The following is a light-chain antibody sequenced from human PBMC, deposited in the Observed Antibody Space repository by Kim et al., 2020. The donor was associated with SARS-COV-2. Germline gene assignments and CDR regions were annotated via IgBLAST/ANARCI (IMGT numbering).Light chain of an antibody. Sequence: GDRVTIACRASQDISNHLAWYQQKPGKAPELLIYAASTLKPGVPSRFSGSGSGTEFTLTISSLQPEDFATYSCQQLNTFPRTFGQGTKVDI. CDR3: QQLNTFPRT. CDR1: QDISNH. CDR2: AAS. V-gene: IGKV1-9*01. J-gene: IGKJ1*01.